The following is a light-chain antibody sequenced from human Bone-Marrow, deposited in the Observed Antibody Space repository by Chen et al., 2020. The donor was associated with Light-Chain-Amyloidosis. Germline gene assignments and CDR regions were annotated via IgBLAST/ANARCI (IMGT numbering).Light chain of an antibody. Sequence: SYELTQPPSVSASPGQTSRITCSGDDLPTKYAYWYQQKPGQAPVLVIHRDTERPSGISERFSGSSSGTTATLTNSGVQAEDEADYHCQSADSSGTYEVIFGGGTKLTVL. V-gene: IGLV3-25*03. J-gene: IGLJ2*01. CDR3: QSADSSGTYEVI. CDR1: DLPTKY. CDR2: RDT.